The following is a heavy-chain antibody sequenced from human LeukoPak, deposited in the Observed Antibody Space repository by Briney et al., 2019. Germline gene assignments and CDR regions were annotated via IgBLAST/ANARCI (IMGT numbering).Heavy chain of an antibody. CDR3: ARGLRAASLGIHYYYYYGMDV. CDR2: INAGNGNT. Sequence: ASVKVSYKASGYTFTSYAMHWVRQAPGQRLEWMGWINAGNGNTKNSQHFQGRVTITRDTSASTAYMELSSLRSEDTAVYYCARGLRAASLGIHYYYYYGMDVWGQGTTVTVSS. V-gene: IGHV1-3*01. J-gene: IGHJ6*02. CDR1: GYTFTSYA. D-gene: IGHD3-10*01.